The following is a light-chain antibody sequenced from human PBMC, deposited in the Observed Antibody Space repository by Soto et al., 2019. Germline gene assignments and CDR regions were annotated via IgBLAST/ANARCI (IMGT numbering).Light chain of an antibody. V-gene: IGKV1-39*01. CDR2: AAS. CDR3: QQSYNTTWT. J-gene: IGKJ1*01. CDR1: QGISTY. Sequence: DIQMTQSPSSLSASVGDRVTITCRASQGISTYLNWYQQKPGKAPKLPIYAASSLQSGVPSRFSGSGSETDFTLTISSLQPEDFATYSCQQSYNTTWTFGQGTKVDIK.